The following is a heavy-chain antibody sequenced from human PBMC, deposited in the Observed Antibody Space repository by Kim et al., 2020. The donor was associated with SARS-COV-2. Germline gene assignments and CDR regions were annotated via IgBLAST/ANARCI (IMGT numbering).Heavy chain of an antibody. J-gene: IGHJ4*02. D-gene: IGHD6-19*01. CDR3: ARGWGSSGWSPFDY. V-gene: IGHV1-46*01. Sequence: AQKFQGGVTMTRDTSTSTVYMELSSLRSEDTAVYYCARGWGSSGWSPFDYWGQGTLVTVSS.